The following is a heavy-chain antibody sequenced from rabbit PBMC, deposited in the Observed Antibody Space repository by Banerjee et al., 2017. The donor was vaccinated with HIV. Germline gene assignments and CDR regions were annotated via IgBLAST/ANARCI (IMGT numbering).Heavy chain of an antibody. CDR1: GIDFSSYYY. D-gene: IGHD1-1*01. V-gene: IGHV1S45*01. CDR2: IYTGTSGST. CDR3: ARGGAVVRYFTL. Sequence: QEQLEESGGDLVKPGGSLTLTCKASGIDFSSYYYICWVRQAPEKGLELIACIYTGTSGSTWYANWAKGRFTISKTSSTTVALQMTSLTAADTATYFCARGGAVVRYFTLWGQGTLVTVS. J-gene: IGHJ4*01.